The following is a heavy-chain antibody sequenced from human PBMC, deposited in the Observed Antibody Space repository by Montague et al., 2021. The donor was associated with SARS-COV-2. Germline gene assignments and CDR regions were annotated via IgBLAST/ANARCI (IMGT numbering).Heavy chain of an antibody. CDR1: GFTFSSYA. D-gene: IGHD3-22*01. CDR3: AKSCVVINPYSYYGMDV. CDR2: ISNSGGRT. J-gene: IGHJ6*02. V-gene: IGHV3-23*01. Sequence: RLSCAASGFTFSSYALTWVRQAPGKGLEWVSAISNSGGRTYYADSVKGRFTISRDNSKNTLYLQMNSLRGEDTAIYYCAKSCVVINPYSYYGMDVWGQGTTVTVSS.